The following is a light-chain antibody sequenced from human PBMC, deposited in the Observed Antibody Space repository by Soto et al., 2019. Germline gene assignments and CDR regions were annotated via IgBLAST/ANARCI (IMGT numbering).Light chain of an antibody. CDR3: QQSNSSPPT. CDR2: AAS. V-gene: IGKV1-39*01. CDR1: QSITNY. Sequence: DIQMTQSPSALSASVGDRVTITCRASQSITNYLNWYQHKPGQAPNLLIYAASTLQARVPSRFRGSGSGTDFTLTISSLQPEDFATYFCQQSNSSPPTFGGGTKVDIK. J-gene: IGKJ4*01.